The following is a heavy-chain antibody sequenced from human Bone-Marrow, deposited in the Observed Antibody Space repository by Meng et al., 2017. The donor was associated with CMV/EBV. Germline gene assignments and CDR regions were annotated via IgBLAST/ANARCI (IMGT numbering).Heavy chain of an antibody. V-gene: IGHV3-7*01. Sequence: GESLKISCAASGFTFSSYWMSWVRQAPGKGLEWVASIKPDGSEKYYVDSVKDRFTISRDNAKNSLYLQMNSLRAEDTAVYYCARVHDSSPPNLFDYWGQRTLVTVSS. J-gene: IGHJ4*02. CDR3: ARVHDSSPPNLFDY. CDR1: GFTFSSYW. D-gene: IGHD6-13*01. CDR2: IKPDGSEK.